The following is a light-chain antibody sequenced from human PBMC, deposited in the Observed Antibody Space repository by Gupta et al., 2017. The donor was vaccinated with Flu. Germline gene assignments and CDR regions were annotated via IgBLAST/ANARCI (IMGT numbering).Light chain of an antibody. V-gene: IGKV1-9*01. CDR3: QQVIYYPRT. CDR2: AAS. CDR1: QDISDS. J-gene: IGKJ4*01. Sequence: DIQLTQSPSFLSASVGDRVTITCRASQDISDSLAWYQQKPGEAPKLLIYAASTLQSGVPSRFGGSGSGSEFTLTVSSLQPEDLATYYCQQVIYYPRTFGGGTKVEIK.